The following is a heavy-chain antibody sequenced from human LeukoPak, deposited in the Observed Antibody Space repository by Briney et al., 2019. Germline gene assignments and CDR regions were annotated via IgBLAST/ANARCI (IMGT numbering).Heavy chain of an antibody. V-gene: IGHV1-69*06. J-gene: IGHJ4*02. CDR2: IIPIFGTA. Sequence: ASVKVSCKASGGTFSSYAISWVRQAPGQGLEWMGGIIPIFGTANYAQKFQGRVTITAVKSTSTAYMELSSLRSEDTAVYYCARVRMYCSSTSCYQDSAGYFDYWGQGTLVTVSS. CDR1: GGTFSSYA. CDR3: ARVRMYCSSTSCYQDSAGYFDY. D-gene: IGHD2-2*01.